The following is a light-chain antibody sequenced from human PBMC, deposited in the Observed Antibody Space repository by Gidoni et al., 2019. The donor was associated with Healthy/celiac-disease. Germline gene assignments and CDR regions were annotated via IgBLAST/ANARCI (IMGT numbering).Light chain of an antibody. J-gene: IGKJ4*01. CDR1: QSISSY. CDR3: QQSYFAT. Sequence: DIQMTQSPSSLSASVGDRVTITCRASQSISSYINWYQQKPGKAPKLLIYAASSLQSGVPSRFSGSGSGTDFSLTISSLQPEDFATYYCQQSYFATFGGGTKVEIK. V-gene: IGKV1-39*01. CDR2: AAS.